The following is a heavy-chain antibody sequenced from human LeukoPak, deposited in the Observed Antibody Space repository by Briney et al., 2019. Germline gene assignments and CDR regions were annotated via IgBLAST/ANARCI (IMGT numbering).Heavy chain of an antibody. V-gene: IGHV4-34*01. CDR2: INHSGST. D-gene: IGHD2-2*01. J-gene: IGHJ6*03. Sequence: SETLSLTCAVYGGSFSGYYWSWIRQPPGKGLEWIGEINHSGSTNYNPSLKSRVTISVDTSKNQFSLKLSSVTAADTAVYYCARGGFEIAVVPAARYYYYYMDVWGKGTTVTVSS. CDR1: GGSFSGYY. CDR3: ARGGFEIAVVPAARYYYYYMDV.